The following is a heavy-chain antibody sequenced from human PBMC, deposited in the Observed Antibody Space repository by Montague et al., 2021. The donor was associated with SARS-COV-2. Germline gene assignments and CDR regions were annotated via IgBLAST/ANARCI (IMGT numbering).Heavy chain of an antibody. J-gene: IGHJ3*02. V-gene: IGHV4-38-2*02. Sequence: SETLSLTCTVSGYSISSGHYWGWIRKFPGKGLEWIGSIYNSGTTYYNPSLKSRVTISVDTSKNQFSLKMYSVTAEDTAQFYCARDRTFRDGYFDAFEIWGQGSMFTVSS. D-gene: IGHD5-24*01. CDR1: GYSISSGHY. CDR3: ARDRTFRDGYFDAFEI. CDR2: IYNSGTT.